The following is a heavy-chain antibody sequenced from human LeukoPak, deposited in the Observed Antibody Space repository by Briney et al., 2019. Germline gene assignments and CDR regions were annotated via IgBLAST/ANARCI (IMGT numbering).Heavy chain of an antibody. CDR1: GGSISSGFYY. V-gene: IGHV4-61*02. D-gene: IGHD3-3*01. CDR2: IYTNGST. CDR3: ARSHDFWSGSDNWFDP. J-gene: IGHJ5*02. Sequence: SETLSLTCTVSGGSISSGFYYWSWIRQPAGEGLEWIGRIYTNGSTNYSPFLKSRVTISIDTSKNQFSLKLSSVTAADTDVYYCARSHDFWSGSDNWFDPCGQGTLVTVSS.